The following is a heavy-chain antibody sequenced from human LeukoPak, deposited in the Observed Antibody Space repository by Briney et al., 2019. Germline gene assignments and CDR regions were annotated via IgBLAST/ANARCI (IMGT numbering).Heavy chain of an antibody. Sequence: PGRSLRLSCAASGFTFSSYAMHWVRQAPGKGLEWVAVISYDGSNKYYADSVKGRFTISRDNSKNTLYLQMNSLRAEDTAVYYCARDAPARFDPWGQGTLVTVSS. D-gene: IGHD2-2*01. J-gene: IGHJ5*02. V-gene: IGHV3-30-3*01. CDR3: ARDAPARFDP. CDR2: ISYDGSNK. CDR1: GFTFSSYA.